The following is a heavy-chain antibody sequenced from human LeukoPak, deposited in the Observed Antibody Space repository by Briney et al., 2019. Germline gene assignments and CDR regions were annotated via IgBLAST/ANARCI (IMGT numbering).Heavy chain of an antibody. CDR1: GYSISSGYY. Sequence: PSETLSLTCTVSGYSISSGYYWGWIRQPPGKGLEWIGSIYHSGSTYYNPSLKSRVTISVDTSKNQFSLKLSSVTAADTAVYYCASLMVRGKVDYWGQGTLVTVSS. CDR3: ASLMVRGKVDY. CDR2: IYHSGST. V-gene: IGHV4-38-2*02. J-gene: IGHJ4*02. D-gene: IGHD3-10*01.